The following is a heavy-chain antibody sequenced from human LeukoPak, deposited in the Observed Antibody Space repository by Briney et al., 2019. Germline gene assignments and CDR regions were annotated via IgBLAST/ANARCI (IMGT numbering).Heavy chain of an antibody. CDR2: GSAYADDT. CDR1: GYTFTNYG. V-gene: IGHV1-18*01. CDR3: ARDCIGCLGFDY. Sequence: ASVKVSCKASGYTFTNYGISWVRQAPGQGLEWLGWGSAYADDTNYVQKFRGRITMTTDTSTSTAYVELRSLRSDDTAVCYCARDCIGCLGFDYWGQGTLVTVSS. D-gene: IGHD5/OR15-5a*01. J-gene: IGHJ4*02.